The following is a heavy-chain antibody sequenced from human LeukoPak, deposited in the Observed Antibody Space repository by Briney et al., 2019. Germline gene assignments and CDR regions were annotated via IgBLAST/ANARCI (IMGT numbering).Heavy chain of an antibody. V-gene: IGHV1-2*02. CDR2: INPNSGGT. Sequence: ASVKVSCKASGYTFTGYYMHWVRQAPGQGLEWMGWINPNSGGTNYAQKFQGRVTMTRDTSISTAYMELSRLRSDDAAVYYCAREQWLVRGGGSGWFDPWGQGTLVTVSS. J-gene: IGHJ5*02. CDR3: AREQWLVRGGGSGWFDP. CDR1: GYTFTGYY. D-gene: IGHD6-19*01.